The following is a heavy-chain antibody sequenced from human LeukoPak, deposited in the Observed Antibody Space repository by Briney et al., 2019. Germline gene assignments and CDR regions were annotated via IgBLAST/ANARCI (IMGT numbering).Heavy chain of an antibody. J-gene: IGHJ4*02. CDR1: GFNFVNTW. D-gene: IGHD3-10*01. V-gene: IGHV3-9*01. Sequence: GGSLRLSCAASGFNFVNTWMHWVRQAPGKGLEWVSGVSWNSNTIHYADSVKGRFTISRDNAKNSLYLQMNSLRAEDTAFYYCAKEGDFGEFYLSHWGQGTLVTVSS. CDR3: AKEGDFGEFYLSH. CDR2: VSWNSNTI.